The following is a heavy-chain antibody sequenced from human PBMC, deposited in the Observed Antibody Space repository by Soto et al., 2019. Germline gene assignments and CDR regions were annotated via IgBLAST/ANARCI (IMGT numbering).Heavy chain of an antibody. Sequence: QVQLQESGPGLVKPSQTLSLTCAVSGDSISGGAYYWSWIRQPPGKGLEWIGYIFYSGSTYYNPSLTSRVIISVDTSKNPFSLKLSSVTAADTAVYYCARVSGVIDYWGQGTLVTVSS. CDR1: GDSISGGAYY. CDR2: IFYSGST. J-gene: IGHJ4*02. D-gene: IGHD3-16*02. CDR3: ARVSGVIDY. V-gene: IGHV4-30-4*01.